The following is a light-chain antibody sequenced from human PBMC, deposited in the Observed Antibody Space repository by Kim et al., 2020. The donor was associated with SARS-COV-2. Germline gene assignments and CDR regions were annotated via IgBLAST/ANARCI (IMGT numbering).Light chain of an antibody. CDR2: SAS. J-gene: IGKJ4*01. CDR3: QQSLSFPSLT. CDR1: QNINNY. Sequence: SLGDRVTISCRAGQNINNYLSWYQQRPGKAPKLLISSASNLQSGVPSRFSGSGSGTYFTLTITSLQPEDFATYYCQQSLSFPSLTFGGGTKVDIK. V-gene: IGKV1-39*01.